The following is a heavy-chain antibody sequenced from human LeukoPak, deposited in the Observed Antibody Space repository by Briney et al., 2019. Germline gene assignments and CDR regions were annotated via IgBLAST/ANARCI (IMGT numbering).Heavy chain of an antibody. CDR2: INWNGGST. V-gene: IGHV3-20*04. CDR1: GFTFDDYG. D-gene: IGHD3-10*01. Sequence: GGSLRLSCAASGFTFDDYGMSWVRQAPGKGLEWVSGINWNGGSTGYADSVKGRFTISRDNAKNSLYLQMNSLRAEDTALYYCARDYASLLLWFGEFPTRMDVWGQGTTVTVSS. CDR3: ARDYASLLLWFGEFPTRMDV. J-gene: IGHJ6*02.